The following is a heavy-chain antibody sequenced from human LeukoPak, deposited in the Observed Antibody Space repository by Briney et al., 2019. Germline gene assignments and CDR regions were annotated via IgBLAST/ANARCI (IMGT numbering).Heavy chain of an antibody. Sequence: PSETLSLTCTVSGGSISSSSYYWGWIRQPPGKGLDWIGSIYYSGSTYYNPSLKSRFTISVDTSKNQFSLKLSSVTAADTAVYYCARGKKYSSGWPSYYYYYYYMDVWGKGTTVTVSS. CDR1: GGSISSSSYY. J-gene: IGHJ6*03. CDR3: ARGKKYSSGWPSYYYYYYYMDV. D-gene: IGHD6-19*01. V-gene: IGHV4-39*01. CDR2: IYYSGST.